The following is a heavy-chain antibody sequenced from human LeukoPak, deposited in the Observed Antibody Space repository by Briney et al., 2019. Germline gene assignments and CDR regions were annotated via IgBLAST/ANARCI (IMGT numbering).Heavy chain of an antibody. CDR2: IYSGGST. D-gene: IGHD3-10*01. CDR3: ATGERMVRGDGVDY. V-gene: IGHV3-66*01. Sequence: GGSLRLSCAASGFTVRNNYMSWVRQAPGKGLEWVSVIYSGGSTYYADSVKGRFTISRDDSKNTLYLQMNSLRAEDTAVYFCATGERMVRGDGVDYWGQGTLVTVSS. CDR1: GFTVRNNY. J-gene: IGHJ4*02.